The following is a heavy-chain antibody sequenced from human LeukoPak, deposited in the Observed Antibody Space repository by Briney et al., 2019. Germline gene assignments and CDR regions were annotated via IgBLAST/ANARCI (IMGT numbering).Heavy chain of an antibody. CDR2: IKQDGSEK. CDR3: ARDNWNYFDY. V-gene: IGHV3-7*01. Sequence: PGGSLRLSCAASGFPFSSYEMNWVRQAPGKGLEWVANIKQDGSEKYYVDSVKGRFTISRDNAKNSLYLQMNSLRAEDTAVYYCARDNWNYFDYWGQGTLVTVSS. CDR1: GFPFSSYE. J-gene: IGHJ4*02. D-gene: IGHD1-20*01.